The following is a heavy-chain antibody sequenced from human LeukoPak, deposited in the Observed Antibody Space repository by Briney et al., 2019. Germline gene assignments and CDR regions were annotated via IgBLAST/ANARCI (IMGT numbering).Heavy chain of an antibody. CDR2: FDPEDGET. J-gene: IGHJ6*02. CDR3: AKLCSSGWPLECMDV. Sequence: GASVKVSCKVSGYTLTELSMHWVRQAPGKGLEWMGGFDPEDGETIYAQKFQGRVIMTTDTPTSTVYMELRSLRSDDTAVYYCAKLCSSGWPLECMDVWGQGTTVTVSS. V-gene: IGHV1-24*01. CDR1: GYTLTELS. D-gene: IGHD6-19*01.